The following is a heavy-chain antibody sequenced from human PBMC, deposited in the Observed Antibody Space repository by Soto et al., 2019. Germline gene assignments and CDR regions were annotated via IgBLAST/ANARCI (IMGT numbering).Heavy chain of an antibody. J-gene: IGHJ4*02. CDR1: GYTFTSYA. Sequence: QVQLVQSGAEVKKPGASVKVSCKASGYTFTSYAMHWVRQAPGQRLEWMGWINAGNGNTKYSQKFQGRVTITRDTSASTAYRGRSSLRSEDTAVYYCARSIVVVTAADYWGQGTLVTVSS. CDR2: INAGNGNT. CDR3: ARSIVVVTAADY. D-gene: IGHD2-21*02. V-gene: IGHV1-3*01.